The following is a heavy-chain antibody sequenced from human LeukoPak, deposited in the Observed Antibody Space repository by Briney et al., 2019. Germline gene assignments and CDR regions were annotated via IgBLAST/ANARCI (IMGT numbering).Heavy chain of an antibody. CDR1: GFTFSSYA. CDR3: ARDVSGSYYNFDY. CDR2: ISGSGGST. Sequence: GGSLRLSCAASGFTFSSYAMSWVRQAPGKGLEWVSAISGSGGSTYYADSVKGRFTISRDNSKNTQYLQMNSLRAEDTAVYYCARDVSGSYYNFDYWGQGTLVTVSS. D-gene: IGHD1-26*01. J-gene: IGHJ4*02. V-gene: IGHV3-23*01.